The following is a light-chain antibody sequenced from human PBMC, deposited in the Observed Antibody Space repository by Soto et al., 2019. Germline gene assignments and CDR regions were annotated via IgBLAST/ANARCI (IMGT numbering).Light chain of an antibody. CDR2: LGS. J-gene: IGKJ2*01. CDR1: QSLLHSNGYNY. V-gene: IGKV2-28*01. CDR3: MQALQTPYT. Sequence: DIVMTQSPLSLPVTPGEPASISCRSSQSLLHSNGYNYLDWYLQKPGQSPPLLIYLGSNRASGVPGRFRGSGSGTYFTLTISRVEAEDVGVYYCMQALQTPYTFGQGTKLEIK.